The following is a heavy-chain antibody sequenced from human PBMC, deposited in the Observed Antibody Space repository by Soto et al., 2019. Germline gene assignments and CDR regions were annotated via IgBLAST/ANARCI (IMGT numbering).Heavy chain of an antibody. CDR2: ISNNGGGT. CDR1: GFTFSDYA. Sequence: PGVSLRLSCSASGFTFSDYAMHWGRQSPGKGLEYVSAISNNGGGTYYADSVKGRFTISRDNFKNIVYLQMSSLRAEDAAVYYCATDEVDYWVQGTLVTVSS. V-gene: IGHV3-64D*06. CDR3: ATDEVDY. J-gene: IGHJ4*02.